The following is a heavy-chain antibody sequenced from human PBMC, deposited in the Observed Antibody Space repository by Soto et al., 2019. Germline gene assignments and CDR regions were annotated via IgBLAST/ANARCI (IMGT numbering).Heavy chain of an antibody. D-gene: IGHD6-6*01. CDR1: GYTFTGYY. Sequence: ASVKVSCKASGYTFTGYYMHWVRQAPGQGLEWMGWINPNSGGTNYAQKFQGWVTMARDTSISTAYMELSRLRSGDTAVYYCARGPRGIAARRDLDYWGQGTLVTVSS. V-gene: IGHV1-2*04. CDR2: INPNSGGT. CDR3: ARGPRGIAARRDLDY. J-gene: IGHJ4*02.